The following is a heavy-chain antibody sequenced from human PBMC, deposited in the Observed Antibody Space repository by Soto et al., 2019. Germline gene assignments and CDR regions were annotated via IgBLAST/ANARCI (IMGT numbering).Heavy chain of an antibody. J-gene: IGHJ4*02. D-gene: IGHD6-25*01. CDR1: GFPLSSYS. V-gene: IGHV3-21*04. Sequence: GGSLRLSCAASGFPLSSYSMNWVRQAPGKGLEWVSSISSTSSYIYYADSLKGRFAISRDNAKNSLYLQMNSLTAEDTAVYYCARDQSGWGLDYWGQGILVTVSS. CDR2: ISSTSSYI. CDR3: ARDQSGWGLDY.